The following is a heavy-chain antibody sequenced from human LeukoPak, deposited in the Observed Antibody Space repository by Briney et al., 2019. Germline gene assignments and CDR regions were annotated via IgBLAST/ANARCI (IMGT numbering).Heavy chain of an antibody. CDR3: ARVSRGYSYGYWFDP. Sequence: ASVKVSCKASGGTFSSYAISWVRQAPGQGLEWMGGTIPIFGTANYAQKFQGRVTITADESTSTAYMELSSLRSEDTAVYYCARVSRGYSYGYWFDPWGQGTLVTVSS. V-gene: IGHV1-69*13. CDR1: GGTFSSYA. D-gene: IGHD5-18*01. J-gene: IGHJ5*02. CDR2: TIPIFGTA.